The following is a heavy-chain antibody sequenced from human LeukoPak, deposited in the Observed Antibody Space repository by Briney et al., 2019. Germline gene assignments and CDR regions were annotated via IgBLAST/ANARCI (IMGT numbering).Heavy chain of an antibody. CDR3: ARDQRYYDSSGYFWFDP. D-gene: IGHD3-22*01. CDR1: GGSINSGGYS. Sequence: SQTLSLTCAVSGGSINSGGYSWSWIRQPPGKGLEWVGYIYHSGSTYYNPSLRSRVTISVDTSKNQFSLKLSSVTAADTAVYYCARDQRYYDSSGYFWFDPWGQGTLVTVSS. CDR2: IYHSGST. J-gene: IGHJ5*02. V-gene: IGHV4-30-2*01.